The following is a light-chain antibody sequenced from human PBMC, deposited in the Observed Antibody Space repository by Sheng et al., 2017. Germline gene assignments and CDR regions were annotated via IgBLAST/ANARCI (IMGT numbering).Light chain of an antibody. CDR3: QQFRTYPLS. CDR2: AAS. Sequence: IQLTQSPSSLSASVGDRVTITCRASQDISTYLAWYQQKPGKDPKLLIYAASTLQSTVPSRFSGSGSGTDFTLTISSLQPEDFATYYCQQFRTYPLSFGGGTRVEI. J-gene: IGKJ4*01. V-gene: IGKV1-9*01. CDR1: QDISTY.